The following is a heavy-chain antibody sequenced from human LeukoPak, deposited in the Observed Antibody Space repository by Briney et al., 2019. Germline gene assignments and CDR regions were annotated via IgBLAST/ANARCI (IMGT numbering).Heavy chain of an antibody. V-gene: IGHV1-2*02. Sequence: ASVKVSCKASGYTFTGYYMHWVRQAPGQGLEWMGWINPNSGGTNYAQKFRGRVTMTRDTSISTAYMELSRLRPDDTAVYYCARDHVDTAMVQIHWFDPWGQGTLVTVSS. D-gene: IGHD5-18*01. J-gene: IGHJ5*02. CDR3: ARDHVDTAMVQIHWFDP. CDR2: INPNSGGT. CDR1: GYTFTGYY.